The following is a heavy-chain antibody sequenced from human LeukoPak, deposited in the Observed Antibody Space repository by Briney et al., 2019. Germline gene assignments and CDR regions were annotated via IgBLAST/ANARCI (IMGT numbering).Heavy chain of an antibody. V-gene: IGHV1-69*13. Sequence: SVKVSCKASGGTFSSYAISWVRQAPGQGLEWMGGIIPIFGTANYAQKFQGRVTITADESTSTAYMELSSLRSEDTAVYYCARSPDSSGYNSEYSFEYWGQGTLVTVSS. CDR1: GGTFSSYA. D-gene: IGHD3-22*01. J-gene: IGHJ4*02. CDR3: ARSPDSSGYNSEYSFEY. CDR2: IIPIFGTA.